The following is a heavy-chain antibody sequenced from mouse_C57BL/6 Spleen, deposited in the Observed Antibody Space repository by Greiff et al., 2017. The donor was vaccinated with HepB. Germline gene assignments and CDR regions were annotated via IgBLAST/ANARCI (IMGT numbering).Heavy chain of an antibody. CDR3: ARSHGSSYGAMDY. V-gene: IGHV1-55*01. CDR1: GYTFTSYW. D-gene: IGHD1-1*01. Sequence: VQLQQSGAELVKPGASVKMSCKASGYTFTSYWITWVKQRPGQGLEWIGDIYPGSGSTNYNEKFKSKATLTVDTSSSTAYMQLSSLTSEDSAVYYCARSHGSSYGAMDYWGQGTSVTVSS. CDR2: IYPGSGST. J-gene: IGHJ4*01.